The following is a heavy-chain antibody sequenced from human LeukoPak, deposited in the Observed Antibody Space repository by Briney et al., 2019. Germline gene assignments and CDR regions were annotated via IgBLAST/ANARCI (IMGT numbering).Heavy chain of an antibody. J-gene: IGHJ4*02. CDR3: AKDGSSMIAAAGTFDY. CDR1: GFTLSSYR. D-gene: IGHD6-13*01. V-gene: IGHV3-33*06. CDR2: IWYDGSNK. Sequence: GGSLRLSCAAPGFTLSSYRMHWVRQAPGKGLEWVAVIWYDGSNKYYADSVKGRFTISRDNSKNTLYLQMNSLRAEDTAVYYCAKDGSSMIAAAGTFDYWGQGTLVTVSS.